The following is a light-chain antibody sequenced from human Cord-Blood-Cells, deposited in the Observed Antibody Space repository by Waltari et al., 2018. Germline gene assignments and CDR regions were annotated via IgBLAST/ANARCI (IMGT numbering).Light chain of an antibody. J-gene: IGLJ3*02. CDR2: EGS. V-gene: IGLV2-23*01. CDR3: CSYAGSSTGV. CDR1: SSDVGSYNL. Sequence: QSALTQSASVSGSPGQSITISCTGTSSDVGSYNLVSWYQQHPGKAPKLMIYEGSKRPSGVSNRFSGSKSGNTASLTISGLQAEDEADYYCCSYAGSSTGVFGGGTKLTV.